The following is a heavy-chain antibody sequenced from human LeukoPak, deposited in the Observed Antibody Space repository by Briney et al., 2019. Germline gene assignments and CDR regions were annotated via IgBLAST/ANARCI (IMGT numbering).Heavy chain of an antibody. CDR1: GGTFSRYA. J-gene: IGHJ4*02. Sequence: ASVKVSCKASGGTFSRYAISWVRQAPGHGLEWMGIINPSDGSTNYAQKVQGRVTMTTDTSTSTAYMELRSLRSDDTAVYYCARAQKYSNSLDFDYWGQGTLVTVSS. V-gene: IGHV1-18*01. D-gene: IGHD6-6*01. CDR2: INPSDGST. CDR3: ARAQKYSNSLDFDY.